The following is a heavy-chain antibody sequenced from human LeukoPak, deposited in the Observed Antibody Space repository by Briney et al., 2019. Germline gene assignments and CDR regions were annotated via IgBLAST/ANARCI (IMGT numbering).Heavy chain of an antibody. CDR3: ARVRSGWYDAFDI. Sequence: PGRSLRLSCAASGFTFSSCAMHWVRQAPGKGLEWVTVISYDGSNTYYTDSVKGRFTISRDNSKNTLYLQMNSLRAEDTAVYYCARVRSGWYDAFDIWGQGTMVTVSS. J-gene: IGHJ3*02. CDR1: GFTFSSCA. CDR2: ISYDGSNT. V-gene: IGHV3-30*04. D-gene: IGHD6-19*01.